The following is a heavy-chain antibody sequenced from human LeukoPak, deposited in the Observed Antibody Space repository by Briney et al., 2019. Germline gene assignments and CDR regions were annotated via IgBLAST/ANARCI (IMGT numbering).Heavy chain of an antibody. J-gene: IGHJ6*02. Sequence: GGTLRLLCAASGLTFDDYAMHWVSQAPGKGLEWVSLIPGDGGSTYYADSVKGRFTISRDNSKNSLYLQMNSLSTDHTALYYCAKVGQLVHDPYYYYDNMDVWGQGTTVTVSS. CDR2: IPGDGGST. CDR1: GLTFDDYA. V-gene: IGHV3-43*02. D-gene: IGHD6-13*01. CDR3: AKVGQLVHDPYYYYDNMDV.